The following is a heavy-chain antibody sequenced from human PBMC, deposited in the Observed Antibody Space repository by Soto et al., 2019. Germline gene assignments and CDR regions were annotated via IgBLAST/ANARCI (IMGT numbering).Heavy chain of an antibody. V-gene: IGHV4-34*01. Sequence: QVQLQQWGAGLLKPSETLSLACDVYGGSFNSYYWSWIRQPPGKGLEWIGEIHHSGNTNYNPSLKSRVTMSIDTSKSQFSLRLTSVTAADTALYYCARGGTVAAAGSVRYWGQGTLVTVSS. J-gene: IGHJ4*02. D-gene: IGHD6-13*01. CDR1: GGSFNSYY. CDR3: ARGGTVAAAGSVRY. CDR2: IHHSGNT.